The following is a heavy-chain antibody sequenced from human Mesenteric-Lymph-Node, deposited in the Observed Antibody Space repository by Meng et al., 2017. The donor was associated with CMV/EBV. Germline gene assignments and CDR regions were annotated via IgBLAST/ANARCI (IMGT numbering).Heavy chain of an antibody. V-gene: IGHV3-21*01. CDR3: CGIGFDI. CDR1: GFTFSSYS. J-gene: IGHJ3*02. Sequence: GGSLRLSCAASGFTFSSYSMNWVRQAPGKGLEWVSSISSGSSSVFYTDSVKGRFSISRDNAENSLYLQMNSLRAEDTAVYYCCGIGFDIWGQGTMVTVSS. CDR2: ISSGSSSV.